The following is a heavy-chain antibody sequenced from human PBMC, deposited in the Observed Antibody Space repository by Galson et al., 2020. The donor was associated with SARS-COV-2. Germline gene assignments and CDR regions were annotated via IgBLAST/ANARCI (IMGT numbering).Heavy chain of an antibody. CDR3: ARVRTGTTDYFDY. D-gene: IGHD1-1*01. CDR1: GYFIRSGYY. V-gene: IGHV4-38-2*02. Sequence: SETLSLTCTVSGYFIRSGYYWGWIRQPPGKGLEWIGSIYHSGTTYDNPSLKSRVTLSVDTSKNQFSLKPSSVTAADTAVYYCARVRTGTTDYFDYWGQGTLVTVSS. J-gene: IGHJ4*02. CDR2: IYHSGTT.